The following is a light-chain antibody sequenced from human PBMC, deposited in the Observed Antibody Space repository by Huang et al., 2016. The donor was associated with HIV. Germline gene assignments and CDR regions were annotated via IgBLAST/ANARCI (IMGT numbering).Light chain of an antibody. CDR1: PDIDAY. CDR3: QKYNDVPRT. Sequence: DIQMTHSPSSLSASIGDRITISCRASPDIDAYLAWYQHKPGKVPNLLFYAASTLQSGVPSRFSGSGSGTNFTLTIGSLQPEDVGSYYCQKYNDVPRTFGHGTKVEIK. J-gene: IGKJ1*01. V-gene: IGKV1-27*01. CDR2: AAS.